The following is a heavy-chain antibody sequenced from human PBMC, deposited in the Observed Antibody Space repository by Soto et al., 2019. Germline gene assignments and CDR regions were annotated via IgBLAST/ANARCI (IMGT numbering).Heavy chain of an antibody. D-gene: IGHD6-19*01. CDR2: ISAYNGNT. J-gene: IGHJ4*02. V-gene: IGHV1-18*01. CDR3: SRESNVYSSGCYVDYMDY. Sequence: QVQLVQSGAEVKKPGASVKVSCKASGYTFTSYGISWVRQAPGQGLEWMGWISAYNGNTNYAQKLQGRVTMTTDTSTSTAYMELRSLRSDDTAVYYCSRESNVYSSGCYVDYMDYWGQGTLVTVSS. CDR1: GYTFTSYG.